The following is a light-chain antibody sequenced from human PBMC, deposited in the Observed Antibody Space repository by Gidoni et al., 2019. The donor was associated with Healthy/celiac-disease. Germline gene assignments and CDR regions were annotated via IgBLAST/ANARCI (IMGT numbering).Light chain of an antibody. CDR1: QGISNS. CDR3: QQYYSTPFT. J-gene: IGKJ4*02. Sequence: DIQMTQSPSSLSASVGDRVTITCRASQGISNSLAWYQQKPGKAPKILLYAASRLESGVPSRVSGRGSGTDYTLTISSRQPEDFATYYCQQYYSTPFTFGGGTKVEIK. V-gene: IGKV1-NL1*01. CDR2: AAS.